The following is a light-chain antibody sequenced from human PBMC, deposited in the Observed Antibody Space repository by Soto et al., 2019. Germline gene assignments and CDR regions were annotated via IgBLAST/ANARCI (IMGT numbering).Light chain of an antibody. Sequence: QSVVTQEPSLTVSPGGTVTLTCDSSTGAVTSGHWPHWFQQKPGQAPRTLIYDTDNKHPWTPARFSGSLLGGKAALTLSGAQPEDEADYYCLVIFTGVGEVFGTGTKLTVL. V-gene: IGLV7-46*01. CDR3: LVIFTGVGEV. J-gene: IGLJ1*01. CDR1: TGAVTSGHW. CDR2: DTD.